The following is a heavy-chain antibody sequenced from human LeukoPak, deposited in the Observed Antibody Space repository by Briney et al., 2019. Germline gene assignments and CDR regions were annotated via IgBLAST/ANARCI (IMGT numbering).Heavy chain of an antibody. CDR2: INPNSGGT. CDR1: GYTFTGYF. CDR3: ARGRRKATVAYGGNSGYYYYYMDV. D-gene: IGHD4-23*01. V-gene: IGHV1-2*02. Sequence: GASVKVSCKASGYTFTGYFMHWVRQAPGQGLEWMGWINPNSGGTNYAQKFQGRVTMTRDTSISTAYMELSRLRSDATAVYYCARGRRKATVAYGGNSGYYYYYMDVWGKGTTVTVSS. J-gene: IGHJ6*03.